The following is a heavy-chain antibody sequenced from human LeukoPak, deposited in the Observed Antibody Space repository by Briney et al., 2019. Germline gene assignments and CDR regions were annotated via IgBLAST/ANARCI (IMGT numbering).Heavy chain of an antibody. CDR3: ARDYADYVGYFFFDY. V-gene: IGHV3-23*01. CDR1: GFTFNNYA. CDR2: ISGGGETT. D-gene: IGHD4-17*01. J-gene: IGHJ4*02. Sequence: GGSLRLSCAASGFTFNNYAMNWVRQGQGQGMEWVSSISGGGETTDYADSAKGRFTISRDNSQNTLYLQMNSLRAEDTAVYYCARDYADYVGYFFFDYWGQGTLVTVSS.